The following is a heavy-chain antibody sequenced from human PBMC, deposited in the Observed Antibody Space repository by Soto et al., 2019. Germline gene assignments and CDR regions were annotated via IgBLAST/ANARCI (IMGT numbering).Heavy chain of an antibody. CDR2: IWYDGSSQ. V-gene: IGHV3-33*01. CDR1: GFNFNTYG. Sequence: QVQLVESGGGVVQPGKSLTLSCEASGFNFNTYGMHWVRQAPDKGLEWVAVIWYDGSSQSYVDSVKGRFTISRDNSKNTVSLQMNSLRAEDTAVYYCARDKFPRTSPGYYLDYWGQGTLVTVSS. J-gene: IGHJ4*02. CDR3: ARDKFPRTSPGYYLDY. D-gene: IGHD3-9*01.